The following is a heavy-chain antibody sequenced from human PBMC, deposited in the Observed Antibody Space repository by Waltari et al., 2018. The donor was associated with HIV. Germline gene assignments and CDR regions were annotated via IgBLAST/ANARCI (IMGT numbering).Heavy chain of an antibody. Sequence: QVQLVQSGAEVKKPGSSVKVSCKASGGTFSSPGISWVRQAPGQGLEWMGGINPISGTANYAQKFQGRVTIVADESTSTAYMELSSLRSEDTAVYYCVRDPGRPVSPAFDIWGQGTMVTVSS. CDR2: INPISGTA. CDR1: GGTFSSPG. J-gene: IGHJ3*02. V-gene: IGHV1-69*01. D-gene: IGHD2-15*01. CDR3: VRDPGRPVSPAFDI.